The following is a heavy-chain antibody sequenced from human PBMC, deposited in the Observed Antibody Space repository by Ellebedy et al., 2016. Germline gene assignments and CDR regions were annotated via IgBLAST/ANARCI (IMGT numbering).Heavy chain of an antibody. CDR3: AKDLLGPLWVAVAGTSFDY. Sequence: GGSLRLSCAASGFTFSSYAMSWVRQAPGKGLDWVSAISGSGGSTYYADSVKGRFTISRDNSKNTLYLQMNSLGAEDTAVYYCAKDLLGPLWVAVAGTSFDYWGQGTLVTVSS. CDR1: GFTFSSYA. D-gene: IGHD6-19*01. J-gene: IGHJ4*02. V-gene: IGHV3-23*01. CDR2: ISGSGGST.